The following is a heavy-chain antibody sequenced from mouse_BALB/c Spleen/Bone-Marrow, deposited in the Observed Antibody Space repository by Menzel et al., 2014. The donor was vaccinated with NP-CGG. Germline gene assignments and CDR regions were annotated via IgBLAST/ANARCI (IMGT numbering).Heavy chain of an antibody. CDR1: GFTFSNYW. D-gene: IGHD2-4*01. CDR2: IRLKSNNYAT. Sequence: EVHLVESGGGLVQPGGSMKLSCVASGFTFSNYWMNWVRQSPEKGLEWVAEIRLKSNNYATHYAESVKGRFTISRDDSKSSVYQQMNNLRAEDTGNYYCTRHYDDYRYFDVWGAGTTVTVSS. J-gene: IGHJ1*01. CDR3: TRHYDDYRYFDV. V-gene: IGHV6-6*02.